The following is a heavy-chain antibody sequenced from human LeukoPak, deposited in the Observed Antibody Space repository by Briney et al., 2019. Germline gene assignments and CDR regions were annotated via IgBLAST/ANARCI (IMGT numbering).Heavy chain of an antibody. J-gene: IGHJ4*02. CDR1: GFTFSSYG. CDR2: IWYDGSNK. CDR3: AKGNSGSLRYFDWLFRY. D-gene: IGHD3-9*01. Sequence: GGSLRLSCAASGFTFSSYGMHWVGQAPGKGLEWVAVIWYDGSNKYYADSVKGRFTISRDNSKNTLYLQMNGLRAEDTAVYYCAKGNSGSLRYFDWLFRYWGQGTPVTVSS. V-gene: IGHV3-33*06.